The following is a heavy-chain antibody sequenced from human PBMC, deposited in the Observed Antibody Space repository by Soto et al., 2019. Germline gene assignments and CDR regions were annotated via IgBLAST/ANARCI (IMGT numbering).Heavy chain of an antibody. CDR3: VKGYWKGDV. J-gene: IGHJ6*02. V-gene: IGHV3-23*01. CDR2: ISGSGGSI. D-gene: IGHD1-1*01. Sequence: EVLLLESGGGLVQPGGSLRLSCAASGFTFSTYAMNWVRQAPGNGLEWVSAISGSGGSIHYADSVKGRFTISRDNSKNTLYLQMNSLRNEDTAVYHCVKGYWKGDVWGQGTRVTVSS. CDR1: GFTFSTYA.